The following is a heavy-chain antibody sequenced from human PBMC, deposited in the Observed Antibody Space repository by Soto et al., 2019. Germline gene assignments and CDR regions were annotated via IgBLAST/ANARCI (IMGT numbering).Heavy chain of an antibody. CDR2: IKSAAYGGAI. Sequence: EVQLVESGGGLVKPGGSLRLSCAGSGFTFSNAWMSWVRRAPGKGLEWVGRIKSAAYGGAIDYAAPVKGRYTISRDDSKNPLFPQMNNLRAEDTVLYSCTTTKGRLEPPTNDFWGQGTPVIVSS. V-gene: IGHV3-15*01. CDR3: TTTKGRLEPPTNDF. J-gene: IGHJ4*02. CDR1: GFTFSNAW. D-gene: IGHD2-8*01.